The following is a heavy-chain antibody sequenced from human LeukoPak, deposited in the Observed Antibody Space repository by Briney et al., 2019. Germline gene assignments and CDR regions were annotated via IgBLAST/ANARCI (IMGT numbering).Heavy chain of an antibody. D-gene: IGHD5-18*01. CDR1: GFTFTDYY. Sequence: GASVKVSCKAFGFTFTDYYLHWVRQAPGQGLEWMGWINPNSGGTSYAQKFQGRVTMTRDTSISTAYMELSSLRYDDTAVYYCARDMDTGPDLFDYWGQGTLVTVSS. J-gene: IGHJ4*02. CDR2: INPNSGGT. V-gene: IGHV1-2*02. CDR3: ARDMDTGPDLFDY.